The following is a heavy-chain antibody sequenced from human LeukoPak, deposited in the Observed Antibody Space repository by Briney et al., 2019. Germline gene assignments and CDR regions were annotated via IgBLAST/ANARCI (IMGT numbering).Heavy chain of an antibody. CDR3: ARVGSSGWYVHPTLDY. CDR1: GYTFTGYY. V-gene: IGHV1-2*02. CDR2: INPNSGDT. D-gene: IGHD6-19*01. J-gene: IGHJ4*02. Sequence: GASVRVSCKASGYTFTGYYMHWVRQAPGQGLEWMGWINPNSGDTNYAQKFQDRVTVTRYTSISTAYMDLSWLRSDDTAVYYCARVGSSGWYVHPTLDYWGQGTLVTVSS.